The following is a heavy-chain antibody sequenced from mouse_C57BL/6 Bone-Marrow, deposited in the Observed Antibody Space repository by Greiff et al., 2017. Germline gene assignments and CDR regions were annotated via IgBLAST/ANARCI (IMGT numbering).Heavy chain of an antibody. CDR3: TTGYGLFAY. CDR1: GFNIKDDY. D-gene: IGHD1-1*02. V-gene: IGHV14-4*01. Sequence: EVQLQQSGAELVRPGASVKLSCTASGFNIKDDYMHWVKPRPEQGLEWIGWIDPENGDTEYASKFQGKATITADTSSNPAYLQLSSLTSEDTAVYYCTTGYGLFAYWGQGTLVTVSA. CDR2: IDPENGDT. J-gene: IGHJ3*01.